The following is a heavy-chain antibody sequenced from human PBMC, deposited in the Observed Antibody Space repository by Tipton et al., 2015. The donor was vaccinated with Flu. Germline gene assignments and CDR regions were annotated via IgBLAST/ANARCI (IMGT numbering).Heavy chain of an antibody. CDR1: GGSISRSSYN. CDR3: ARLSYYDVDLKNFYFDY. D-gene: IGHD3-10*02. CDR2: IYYSGRI. Sequence: GLVKPSETLSLTCTDSGGSISRSSYNWGWIRQPPGKGLEWIGSIYYSGRIYYNPSLKSRVTISVDTSKNQFSLKLNSVTAADTAVYYCARLSYYDVDLKNFYFDYWGQGALVTVSS. V-gene: IGHV4-39*01. J-gene: IGHJ4*02.